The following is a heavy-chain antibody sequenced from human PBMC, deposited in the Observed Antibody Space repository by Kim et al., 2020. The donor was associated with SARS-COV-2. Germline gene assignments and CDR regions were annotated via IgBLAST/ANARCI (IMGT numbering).Heavy chain of an antibody. Sequence: SETLSLTCTVSGGSISSSSYYWGWIRQPPGKGLEWIGSIYYSGSTYYNPSLKSRVTISVDTSKNQFSLKLSSVTAADTAVYYCARRGYYDSSGYASHWGQGTLVTVSS. V-gene: IGHV4-39*01. CDR2: IYYSGST. D-gene: IGHD3-22*01. J-gene: IGHJ4*02. CDR3: ARRGYYDSSGYASH. CDR1: GGSISSSSYY.